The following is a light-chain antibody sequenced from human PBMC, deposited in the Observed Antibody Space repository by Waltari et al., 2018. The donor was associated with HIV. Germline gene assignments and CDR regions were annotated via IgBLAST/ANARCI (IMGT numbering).Light chain of an antibody. V-gene: IGLV3-21*04. CDR2: EDN. J-gene: IGLJ3*02. Sequence: SYVLTQPPSVSVDPGETARITCGGTNIGSKSVQWYQQKPGPAPVLVIDEDNDRPSGIPERISGSSSGNTATLTNSRVEAGDEADYYCQVWDTTTDQWVFGGGTELAVL. CDR1: NIGSKS. CDR3: QVWDTTTDQWV.